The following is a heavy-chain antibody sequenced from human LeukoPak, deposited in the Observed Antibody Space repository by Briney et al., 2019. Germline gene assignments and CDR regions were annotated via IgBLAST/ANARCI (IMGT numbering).Heavy chain of an antibody. CDR3: ARKIGHSSSSSAGFFDY. CDR1: GGSISSGSYY. J-gene: IGHJ4*02. D-gene: IGHD6-6*01. V-gene: IGHV4-61*02. Sequence: SETLSLTCTVSGGSISSGSYYWSWIRQPAGKGLEWIGRIYTNGSTNYNPSLKSRVTISVDTSKNQFSLKLSSVTAADTAVYYCARKIGHSSSSSAGFFDYWGQGTLVTVSS. CDR2: IYTNGST.